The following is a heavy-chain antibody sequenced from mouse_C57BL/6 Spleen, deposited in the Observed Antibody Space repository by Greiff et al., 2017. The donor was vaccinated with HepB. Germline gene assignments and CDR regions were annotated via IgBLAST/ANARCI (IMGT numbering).Heavy chain of an antibody. CDR3: ARKSLYDGYSYYAMDY. D-gene: IGHD2-3*01. CDR1: GYTFTGYW. Sequence: QVQLQQSGAELMKPGASVKLSCKATGYTFTGYWIEWVKQRPGHGLEWIGEILPGSGSTNYNEKFKGKATFTADTSSNTAYMQLSSLTTEDSAIYYCARKSLYDGYSYYAMDYWGQGTSVTVSS. J-gene: IGHJ4*01. CDR2: ILPGSGST. V-gene: IGHV1-9*01.